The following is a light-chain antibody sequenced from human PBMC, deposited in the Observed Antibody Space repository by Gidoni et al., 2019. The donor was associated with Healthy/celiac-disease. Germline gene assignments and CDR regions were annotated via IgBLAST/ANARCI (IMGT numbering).Light chain of an antibody. V-gene: IGKV1-5*03. J-gene: IGKJ2*01. CDR1: QSISSW. Sequence: DIQMNQSPSTLSASVGDRVTITCRASQSISSWLAWYQQKPGKAPKLLIYKASSLESGAPSRFSGSGSGTEFTLTISSLQPDDFATYYCQQYTSYPYTFGQWTKLEIK. CDR2: KAS. CDR3: QQYTSYPYT.